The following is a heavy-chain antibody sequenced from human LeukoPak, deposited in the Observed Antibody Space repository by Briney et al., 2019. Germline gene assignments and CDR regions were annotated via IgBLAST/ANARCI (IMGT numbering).Heavy chain of an antibody. CDR2: INPSGGST. D-gene: IGHD2-2*01. Sequence: ASVKVSCKASGYTFTSYYMHWVRQAPGQGLEWMGIINPSGGSTSYAQKFQGRVTMTRDTSISTAYMELSRLRSDDTAVYYCARIRVPDYWGQGTLVTVSS. J-gene: IGHJ4*02. CDR1: GYTFTSYY. V-gene: IGHV1-46*01. CDR3: ARIRVPDY.